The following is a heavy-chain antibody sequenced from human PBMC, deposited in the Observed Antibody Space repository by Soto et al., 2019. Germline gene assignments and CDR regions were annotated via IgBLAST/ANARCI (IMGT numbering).Heavy chain of an antibody. D-gene: IGHD2-21*01. CDR1: GFIFRTYG. V-gene: IGHV3-21*01. Sequence: EVQLVESGGGLVKPGGSLRLSCTASGFIFRTYGMTWVRQAPGKGLEWVSSIYSSGTFIYYADSVKGRFTISRDDATNSLFLQMNSLRAEDTAVYYCGRAIGRGIIRDWGQGTLVTVSS. J-gene: IGHJ4*02. CDR3: GRAIGRGIIRD. CDR2: IYSSGTFI.